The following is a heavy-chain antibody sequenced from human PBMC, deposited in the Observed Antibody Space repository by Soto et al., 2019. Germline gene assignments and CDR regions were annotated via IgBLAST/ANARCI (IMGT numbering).Heavy chain of an antibody. V-gene: IGHV4-31*03. J-gene: IGHJ4*02. D-gene: IGHD4-4*01. CDR3: ERENPLYGGNYVELDY. Sequence: QVQLHESGPGMVTTSQTLSLTCSVSVGSISSGGYYWRWIRQHPEKGLEWIGSISYSVSTYYNPSLKSRVTIALDPSKHQFSLKLSSVTAADTAVYYCERENPLYGGNYVELDYWGQGTLVTVSS. CDR2: ISYSVST. CDR1: VGSISSGGYY.